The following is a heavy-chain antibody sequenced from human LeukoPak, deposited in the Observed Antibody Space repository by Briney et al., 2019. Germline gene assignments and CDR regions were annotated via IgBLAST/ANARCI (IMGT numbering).Heavy chain of an antibody. Sequence: GGSLRLSCAASGFTFSSYSMNWVRQAPGKGLEWVSSISSSSSYIYYADSVKGRFTISRDNAKNSLYLQMNSLRAEDTAVYYCARVGCSGGNCYSGQDAFDIWGQGTMVTVSS. J-gene: IGHJ3*02. D-gene: IGHD2-15*01. CDR2: ISSSSSYI. CDR1: GFTFSSYS. V-gene: IGHV3-21*01. CDR3: ARVGCSGGNCYSGQDAFDI.